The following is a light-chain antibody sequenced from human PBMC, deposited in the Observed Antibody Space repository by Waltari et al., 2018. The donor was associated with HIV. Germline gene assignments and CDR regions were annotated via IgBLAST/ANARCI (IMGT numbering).Light chain of an antibody. Sequence: ETVMTQSPDILSVSPGERPTLSCRASQSVGGDVAWYQQKPGHAPRLLIYGATSRATGIPARFSASGSGTEFILTISSLQSEDFAVYFCQQYNHWPLTFGGGTKVEIK. V-gene: IGKV3-15*01. CDR1: QSVGGD. J-gene: IGKJ4*01. CDR2: GAT. CDR3: QQYNHWPLT.